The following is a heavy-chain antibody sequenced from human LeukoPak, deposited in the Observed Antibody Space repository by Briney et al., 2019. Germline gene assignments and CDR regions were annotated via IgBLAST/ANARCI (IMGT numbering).Heavy chain of an antibody. CDR1: GFTVSSNY. J-gene: IGHJ6*02. CDR3: ARARGWLQLQGMDV. CDR2: IYSGGST. D-gene: IGHD5-24*01. V-gene: IGHV3-53*01. Sequence: PGGSLRLSCAASGFTVSSNYMSWVRQAPGKGLEWVSVIYSGGSTYYADSVKGRFTISRDNSKNTLYLQMNSLRAEDTAVYYCARARGWLQLQGMDVWAKGPRSPSP.